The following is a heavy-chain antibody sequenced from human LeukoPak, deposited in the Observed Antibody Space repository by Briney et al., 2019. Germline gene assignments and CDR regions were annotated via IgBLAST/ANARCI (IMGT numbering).Heavy chain of an antibody. D-gene: IGHD3-16*01. Sequence: PGGSLRLSCGVSGVTFSSHGMNWVRQAPEKGLGWVSAITGSGDRTYHTDSVRGRFTVSRDNSKNTLYLQMNGLRAEDTAVYYCAKRGEDPVDLDYWGQGTLVTVSS. J-gene: IGHJ4*02. CDR1: GVTFSSHG. CDR3: AKRGEDPVDLDY. CDR2: ITGSGDRT. V-gene: IGHV3-23*01.